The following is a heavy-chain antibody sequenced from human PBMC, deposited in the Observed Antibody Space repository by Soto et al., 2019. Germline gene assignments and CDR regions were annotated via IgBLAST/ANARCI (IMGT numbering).Heavy chain of an antibody. CDR2: INPYNGKT. CDR1: GYIFSTHG. D-gene: IGHD2-15*01. J-gene: IGHJ4*02. CDR3: ARLHIVVVVGGTPADY. Sequence: QVPLEQSGAEVKKSGASVKVSCKASGYIFSTHGINWVRQAPGQGLEWMGWINPYNGKTNYAQKFQGRVTMTTETSRKTAYMELRSLRSDDTAVYYCARLHIVVVVGGTPADYWGQGTLVTVSS. V-gene: IGHV1-18*01.